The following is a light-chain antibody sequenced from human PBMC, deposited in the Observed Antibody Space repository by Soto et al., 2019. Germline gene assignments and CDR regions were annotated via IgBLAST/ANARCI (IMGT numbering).Light chain of an antibody. V-gene: IGKV1-5*03. Sequence: DIQMTQSPSTLSASVGDRVTITCRASQSISSWLAWYQQKPGKAPNLLIYKASTLRSGVPSRFSGSGSGTEFTLTISSLQPDDFATYYCQQYSIYSRTFGQGTKVE. CDR3: QQYSIYSRT. CDR2: KAS. CDR1: QSISSW. J-gene: IGKJ1*01.